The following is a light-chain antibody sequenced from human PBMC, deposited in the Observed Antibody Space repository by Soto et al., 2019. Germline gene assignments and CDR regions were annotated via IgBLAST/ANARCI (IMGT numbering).Light chain of an antibody. V-gene: IGKV1-33*01. CDR1: KDISNY. CDR3: QPFDNLPLT. CDR2: DAS. J-gene: IGKJ4*01. Sequence: DIQMTQSPCSLSASVGDRVTITCQASKDISNYLNWYQQKPGKAPKILIYDASVLEAGVPSRFSGGGSGTHFTLTISSLQAEDVATYYCQPFDNLPLTFGGGTKVEIK.